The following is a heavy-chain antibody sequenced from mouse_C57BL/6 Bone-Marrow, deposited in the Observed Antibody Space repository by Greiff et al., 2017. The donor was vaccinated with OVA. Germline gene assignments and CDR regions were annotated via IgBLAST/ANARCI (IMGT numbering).Heavy chain of an antibody. CDR2: INPSTGGT. CDR1: GYSFTGYY. D-gene: IGHD4-1*01. J-gene: IGHJ2*01. Sequence: EVQLVESGPELVKPGASVKISCKASGYSFTGYYMNWVKQSPEKSLEWIGEINPSTGGTTYNQKFKAKATLTVDKSSSTAYMQLKSLTSEDSAVYYCAREGDFPNWYFDYWGQGTTLTVSS. V-gene: IGHV1-42*01. CDR3: AREGDFPNWYFDY.